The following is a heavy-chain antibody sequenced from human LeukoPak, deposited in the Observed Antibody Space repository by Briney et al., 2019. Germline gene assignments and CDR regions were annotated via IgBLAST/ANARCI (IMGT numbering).Heavy chain of an antibody. D-gene: IGHD1-1*01. Sequence: PSETLSLTCAVYGGSFSGYYWSWIRQPPGKGLEWIGEINHSGSTNYNPSLKSRVTISVDTSKNQFSLKLSSVTAADTAVYYCARGGGYKWNDPIKVHWFDPWGQGTLVTVSS. J-gene: IGHJ5*02. CDR1: GGSFSGYY. CDR2: INHSGST. V-gene: IGHV4-34*01. CDR3: ARGGGYKWNDPIKVHWFDP.